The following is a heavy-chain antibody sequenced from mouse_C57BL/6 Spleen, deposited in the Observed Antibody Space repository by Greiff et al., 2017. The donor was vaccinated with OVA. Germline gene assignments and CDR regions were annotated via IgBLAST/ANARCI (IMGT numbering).Heavy chain of an antibody. CDR3: TTCPRYYYGSSDYFDY. Sequence: VQLKQSGAELVRPGASVKLSCTASGFNIKDDYMHWVKQRPEQGLEWIGWIDPENGDTEYASKFQGKATITADTSSNTAYLQLSSRTSEDTAVYCCTTCPRYYYGSSDYFDYWGQGTTLTVSS. V-gene: IGHV14-4*01. J-gene: IGHJ2*01. CDR1: GFNIKDDY. CDR2: IDPENGDT. D-gene: IGHD1-1*01.